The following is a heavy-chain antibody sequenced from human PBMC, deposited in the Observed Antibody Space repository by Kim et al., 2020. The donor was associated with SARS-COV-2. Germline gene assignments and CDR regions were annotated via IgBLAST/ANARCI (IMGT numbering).Heavy chain of an antibody. CDR3: ARDATVDTATMCSD. V-gene: IGHV4-34*01. CDR1: GGSFSGYY. D-gene: IGHD5-18*01. J-gene: IGHJ4*02. Sequence: SETLSLTCAVYGGSFSGYYWSWIRQPPGKGLEWIGEINHSGSTNYNPSLKSRVTISVDTSKNQFSLKLSSVTAADTAVYCCARDATVDTATMCSDWGQGTLVTVSS. CDR2: INHSGST.